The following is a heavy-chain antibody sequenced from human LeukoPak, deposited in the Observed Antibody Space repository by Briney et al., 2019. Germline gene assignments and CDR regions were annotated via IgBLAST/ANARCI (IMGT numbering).Heavy chain of an antibody. CDR2: ISGSGDST. V-gene: IGHV3-23*01. Sequence: GGSLRLSCAASGFTFTSYAMHWVRQAPGKGLEWVSAISGSGDSTYYADSVRGRFTISRDNSKNTVYLQMNSLRAEDTAVYYCAEEQGYDGVTAFLGHWGQGALMTVAS. CDR3: AEEQGYDGVTAFLGH. CDR1: GFTFTSYA. D-gene: IGHD2-21*02. J-gene: IGHJ4*02.